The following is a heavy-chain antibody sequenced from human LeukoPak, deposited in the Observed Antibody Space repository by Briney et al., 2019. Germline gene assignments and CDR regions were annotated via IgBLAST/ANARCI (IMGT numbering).Heavy chain of an antibody. J-gene: IGHJ6*02. V-gene: IGHV1-69*04. CDR3: ARESESATSGSGLYYYGMDV. CDR1: GGTFSSYA. CDR2: IIPILGTA. D-gene: IGHD3-10*01. Sequence: GASVKVSFKASGGTFSSYAISWLRQAPGQGREWMGRIIPILGTANYAQKFEGRVTITADKSTSTAYMELSRLRSEQTAVYYCARESESATSGSGLYYYGMDVWGQGTTVTVSS.